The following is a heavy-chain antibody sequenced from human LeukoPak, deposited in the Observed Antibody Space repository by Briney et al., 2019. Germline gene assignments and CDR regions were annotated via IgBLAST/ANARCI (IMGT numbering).Heavy chain of an antibody. J-gene: IGHJ6*04. CDR3: AGDGPSPYV. V-gene: IGHV4-39*07. CDR2: ISYSGST. Sequence: PSETLSLTCTASGVSISSSSYYWGWIRQAPGKGLVWIGSISYSGSTYYNPSLKSRVTISLDTSKNQFSLKLSSVTAADTAVYYCAGDGPSPYVWGKGTTVTISS. CDR1: GVSISSSSYY.